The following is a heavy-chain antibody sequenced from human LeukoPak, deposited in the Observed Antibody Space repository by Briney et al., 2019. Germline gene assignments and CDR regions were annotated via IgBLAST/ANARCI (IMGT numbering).Heavy chain of an antibody. J-gene: IGHJ4*02. CDR2: IKSKTDDGTT. Sequence: GGSLRLSCAASGFTFNDAWMTWVRQAPGKGLEWVGRIKSKTDDGTTDYAAPVKGRFTISRDDSKTTLYLQMNSLKTEDTAVYYCTTTLAVAGTSMGYWGQGTLVTVSS. D-gene: IGHD6-19*01. CDR1: GFTFNDAW. CDR3: TTTLAVAGTSMGY. V-gene: IGHV3-15*01.